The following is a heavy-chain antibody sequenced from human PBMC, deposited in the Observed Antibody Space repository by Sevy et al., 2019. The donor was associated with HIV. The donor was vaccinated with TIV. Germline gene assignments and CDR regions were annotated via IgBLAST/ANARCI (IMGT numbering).Heavy chain of an antibody. CDR3: ARDGGGIAAAASFFDY. J-gene: IGHJ4*02. Sequence: GGSLRLSCAASGFTFSDYYMSWIRQAPGKGLEWVSYISSSGSTIYYVDSVKGRFTISRDNAKNSLYLQMNSLRAEDTAVYYCARDGGGIAAAASFFDYWGQGTLVTVSS. D-gene: IGHD6-13*01. V-gene: IGHV3-11*01. CDR1: GFTFSDYY. CDR2: ISSSGSTI.